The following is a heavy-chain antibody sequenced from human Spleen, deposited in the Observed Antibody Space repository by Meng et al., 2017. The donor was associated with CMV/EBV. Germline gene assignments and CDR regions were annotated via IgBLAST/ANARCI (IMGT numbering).Heavy chain of an antibody. CDR1: GFTFSRYG. Sequence: GESLKISCAASGFTFSRYGMHWVRQAPGKGLEWVSYISSSGSTIYYADSVKGRFTISRDNAKNSLYLQMNSLRAEDTAVYYCARGDYDFWSGYYNGENYWGQGTLVTVSS. J-gene: IGHJ4*02. CDR2: ISSSGSTI. V-gene: IGHV3-48*03. D-gene: IGHD3-3*01. CDR3: ARGDYDFWSGYYNGENY.